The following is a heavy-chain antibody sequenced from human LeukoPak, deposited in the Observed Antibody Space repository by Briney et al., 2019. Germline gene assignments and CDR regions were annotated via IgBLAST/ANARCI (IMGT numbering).Heavy chain of an antibody. CDR1: GFTFNNYG. J-gene: IGHJ4*02. CDR3: ARGSEEMATNY. CDR2: ISGSGDNT. Sequence: PGGSLRLSCASSGFTFNNYGMSWVRLAPGKGLEWVSGISGSGDNTYYADSVKGRFTISRDSSRDTLYLQMNSLRAEDTAVYYCARGSEEMATNYWGQGTLVTVSS. D-gene: IGHD5-24*01. V-gene: IGHV3-23*01.